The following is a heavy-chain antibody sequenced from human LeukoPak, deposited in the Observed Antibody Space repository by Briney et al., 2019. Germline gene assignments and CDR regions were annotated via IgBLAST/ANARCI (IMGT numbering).Heavy chain of an antibody. CDR2: MNPNSGDT. Sequence: ASVKVSCKASGYTFTSYEINWVRQAPGQGLEWMGWMNPNSGDTAFAQKFQGRITMTRSTSISTAYMELSSLTSEDTAVYYCARGLGTYDSSELTWPMISFWGQGTLVTVSS. V-gene: IGHV1-8*01. CDR1: GYTFTSYE. J-gene: IGHJ4*02. CDR3: ARGLGTYDSSELTWPMISF. D-gene: IGHD3-22*01.